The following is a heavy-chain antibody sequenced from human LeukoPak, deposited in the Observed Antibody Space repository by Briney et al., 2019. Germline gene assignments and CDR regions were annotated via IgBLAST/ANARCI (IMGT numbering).Heavy chain of an antibody. V-gene: IGHV3-7*01. Sequence: PGGSLRLSCAASGFTFSSSWMGWARLAPGKGLEWVANIKEDGSWKHYAVSVQGRFTISRDNAKNSLYLQMNSLRAEDTAVYYCARDRGWYHADSWGQGTLVTVSS. D-gene: IGHD6-19*01. CDR3: ARDRGWYHADS. CDR1: GFTFSSSW. J-gene: IGHJ4*02. CDR2: IKEDGSWK.